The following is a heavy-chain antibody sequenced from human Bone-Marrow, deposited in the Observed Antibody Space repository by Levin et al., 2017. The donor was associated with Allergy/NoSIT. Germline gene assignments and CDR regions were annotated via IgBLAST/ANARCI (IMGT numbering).Heavy chain of an antibody. Sequence: GESLKISCAASGFTFSSYSMNWVRQAPGKGLEWVSSISSSSSYIYYADSVKGRFTISRDNAKNSLYLQMNSLRAEDTAVYYCARDRTLTYDSSEYGMDVWGQGTTVTVSS. D-gene: IGHD3-22*01. CDR1: GFTFSSYS. V-gene: IGHV3-21*01. CDR3: ARDRTLTYDSSEYGMDV. CDR2: ISSSSSYI. J-gene: IGHJ6*02.